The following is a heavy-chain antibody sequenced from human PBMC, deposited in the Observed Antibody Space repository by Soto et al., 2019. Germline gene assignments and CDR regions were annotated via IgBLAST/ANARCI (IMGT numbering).Heavy chain of an antibody. V-gene: IGHV3-33*01. CDR3: ARDDIPGRAVAIYGMDV. CDR1: RFTFSNYG. CDR2: IWYDGSNK. D-gene: IGHD6-19*01. Sequence: QVQLVESGGGLVKPGGSLRLSCAASRFTFSNYGMHWVRQAPGKGLEWVAVIWYDGSNKYYADSVKGRFTISRDNSKNTLYLQMNSLRAEDTAVYYCARDDIPGRAVAIYGMDVWGQGTTVTVSS. J-gene: IGHJ6*02.